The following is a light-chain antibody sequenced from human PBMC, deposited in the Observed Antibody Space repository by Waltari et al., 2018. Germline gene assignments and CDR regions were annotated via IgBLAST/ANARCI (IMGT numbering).Light chain of an antibody. V-gene: IGKV3-20*01. CDR2: GAS. CDR1: QIVSSSY. Sequence: EIVLTQSPGTLSLSPGERATLSCRASQIVSSSYLAWYQQKPGQAPRLLIYGASSRAIGIPDRFSCSGSGTDFTLTISRLEPEDFAVYYCQQYGSSPLTFGGGTKVEIK. CDR3: QQYGSSPLT. J-gene: IGKJ4*01.